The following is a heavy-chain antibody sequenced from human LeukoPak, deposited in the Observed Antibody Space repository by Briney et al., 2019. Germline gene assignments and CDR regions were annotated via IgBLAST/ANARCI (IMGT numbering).Heavy chain of an antibody. D-gene: IGHD6-19*01. V-gene: IGHV4-30-2*01. CDR3: ARAPGYSSGYYFDY. Sequence: PSETLSLTCAVSGGSISSSSYSWSWIRQPPGQGLEWIGYIYRSGSTYYKSSLRGRVTISVDRSKNQFSLKLSSVTAADTAVYYCARAPGYSSGYYFDYWGQGTLVTVSS. J-gene: IGHJ4*02. CDR2: IYRSGST. CDR1: GGSISSSSYS.